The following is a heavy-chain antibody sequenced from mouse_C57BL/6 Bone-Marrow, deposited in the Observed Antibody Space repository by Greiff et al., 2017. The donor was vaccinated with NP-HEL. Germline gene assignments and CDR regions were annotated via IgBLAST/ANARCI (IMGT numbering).Heavy chain of an antibody. J-gene: IGHJ2*01. V-gene: IGHV3-6*01. Sequence: VQLKESGPGLVKPSQSLSLTCSVTGYSITSGYYWNWIRQFPGNKLEWMGYISYDGSKNYNPSLKNRISITRDTSKNQFFLKLNAVTTEDTATYYCAREVDYWGQGTTLTVSS. CDR3: AREVDY. CDR2: ISYDGSK. CDR1: GYSITSGYY.